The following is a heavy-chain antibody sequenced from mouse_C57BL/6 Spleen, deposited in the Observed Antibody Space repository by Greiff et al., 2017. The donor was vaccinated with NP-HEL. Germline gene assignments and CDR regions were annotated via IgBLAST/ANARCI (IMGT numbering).Heavy chain of an antibody. V-gene: IGHV1-18*01. Sequence: VQLQQSGPELVKPGASVKIPCKASGYTFTDYNMDWVKQSHGKSLEWIGDINPNNGGTIYNQKFKGKATLTVDKSSSTAYMELRSLTSEYTAVSYCSRRYYGSIFGAYWGQGTSVTVSS. CDR1: GYTFTDYN. J-gene: IGHJ4*01. D-gene: IGHD1-1*01. CDR2: INPNNGGT. CDR3: SRRYYGSIFGAY.